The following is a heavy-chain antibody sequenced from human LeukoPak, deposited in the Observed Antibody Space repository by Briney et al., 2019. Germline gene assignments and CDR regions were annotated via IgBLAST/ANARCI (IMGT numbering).Heavy chain of an antibody. J-gene: IGHJ4*02. V-gene: IGHV4-59*01. CDR2: IYYSGST. CDR3: ARDHTVTTFGLFDY. D-gene: IGHD4-17*01. Sequence: SETLSLTCTDSGGSISSYYWRWIRQPPGKELEWIAYIYYSGSTNYNPSLKSRVTISVDTSKNQFSLKLSSVTAADTAVYYCARDHTVTTFGLFDYWGQGTLVTVSS. CDR1: GGSISSYY.